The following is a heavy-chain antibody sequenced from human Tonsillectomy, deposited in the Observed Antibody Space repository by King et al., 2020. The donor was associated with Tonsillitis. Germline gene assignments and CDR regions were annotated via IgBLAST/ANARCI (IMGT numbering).Heavy chain of an antibody. V-gene: IGHV3-30*18. J-gene: IGHJ4*02. CDR1: GFTFISYG. Sequence: VQLVESGVGVVQPGRSLRLSCAASGFTFISYGMHWVRQAPGKGLEWVAVISYDGSNKYYADSVKGRFTISRDNSKNTLYLQMNSLRAEDTAVYYCAKPRRHYYDSSNPDYWGQGTLVTVSS. CDR3: AKPRRHYYDSSNPDY. D-gene: IGHD3-22*01. CDR2: ISYDGSNK.